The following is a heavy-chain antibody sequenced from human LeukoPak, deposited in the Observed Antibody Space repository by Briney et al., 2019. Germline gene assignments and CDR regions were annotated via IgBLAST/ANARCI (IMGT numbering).Heavy chain of an antibody. CDR1: GFSVGDHA. J-gene: IGHJ6*02. Sequence: GGSLRLSCKGSGFSVGDHAMSWVRQAPGQGLEWVGFIRSNAYRGTTEYAASVKGRFTISRDDSNNIAYLQMNSLKTEDTAVYYCRAPIELWVHNGMDVWGQGTTVTVSS. V-gene: IGHV3-49*04. CDR3: RAPIELWVHNGMDV. D-gene: IGHD5-18*01. CDR2: IRSNAYRGTT.